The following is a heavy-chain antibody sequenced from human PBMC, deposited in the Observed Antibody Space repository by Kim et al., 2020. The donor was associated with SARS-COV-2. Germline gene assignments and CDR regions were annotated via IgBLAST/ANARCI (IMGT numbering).Heavy chain of an antibody. V-gene: IGHV3-33*01. Sequence: GGSLRLSCAASGFTFSSYGMHWVRQAPGKGLEWVAVIWYDGSNKYYADSVKGRFTISRDNSKNTLYLQMNSLRAEDTAVYYCARDGCSSTSCISSYYYYYGMDVWGQGTTVTVSS. CDR3: ARDGCSSTSCISSYYYYYGMDV. J-gene: IGHJ6*02. D-gene: IGHD2-2*01. CDR1: GFTFSSYG. CDR2: IWYDGSNK.